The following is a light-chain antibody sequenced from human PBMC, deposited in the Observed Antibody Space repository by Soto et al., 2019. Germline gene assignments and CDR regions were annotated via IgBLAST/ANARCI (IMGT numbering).Light chain of an antibody. CDR3: NAQADNGKHV. CDR2: EVS. V-gene: IGLV2-8*01. Sequence: QSALTQPPSASGSPGQSVTISCTGSSSDVGHSNFVSWYQQHPGKGPKLIIYEVSKRPSGVPDRFSGSKSGNTASLSVSGLQDEDEADYFCNAQADNGKHVLGTGTKLTVL. CDR1: SSDVGHSNF. J-gene: IGLJ1*01.